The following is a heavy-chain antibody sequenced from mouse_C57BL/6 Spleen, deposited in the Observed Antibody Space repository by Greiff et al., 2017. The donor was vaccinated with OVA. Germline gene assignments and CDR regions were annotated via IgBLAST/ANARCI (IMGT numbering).Heavy chain of an antibody. CDR2: ISSGSSTS. V-gene: IGHV5-17*01. CDR1: GFTFSDYG. CDR3: AKNFAY. Sequence: EVMLVESGGGLVKPGGSLKLSCAASGFTFSDYGMDWVRQAPEKGLEWVAYISSGSSTSYYADTVKGRFTISRDNAKNTLFLQMASLRSEDTAMYYCAKNFAYWGQGTLVTVSA. J-gene: IGHJ3*01.